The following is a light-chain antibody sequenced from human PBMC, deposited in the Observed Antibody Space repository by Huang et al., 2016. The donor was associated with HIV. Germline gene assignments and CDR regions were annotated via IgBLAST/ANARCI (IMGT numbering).Light chain of an antibody. CDR1: QSISNY. V-gene: IGKV1-39*01. J-gene: IGKJ2*01. CDR3: QQSYNTPRT. CDR2: AAS. Sequence: DIQMTQSPSSLSASVGDRVTITCRASQSISNYLNWYQQKPGKAPKLLIYAASSLQSGVQSRFSGSGSGTDFILTISSLQPEDFATYYCQQSYNTPRTFGQGTKLEIK.